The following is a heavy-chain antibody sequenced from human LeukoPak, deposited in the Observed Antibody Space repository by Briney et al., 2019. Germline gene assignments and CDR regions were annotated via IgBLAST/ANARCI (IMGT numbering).Heavy chain of an antibody. Sequence: GGSLRLSCAASGFTFSSYGMHWVRQAPGKGLEWVAVISYDGSNKYYADSVKGRFTISRDNSKNTLYLQMNSLRAEDTALYYCAKAKSNMVRGVIDYWGQGTLVTVSS. CDR3: AKAKSNMVRGVIDY. J-gene: IGHJ4*02. CDR2: ISYDGSNK. V-gene: IGHV3-30*18. CDR1: GFTFSSYG. D-gene: IGHD3-10*01.